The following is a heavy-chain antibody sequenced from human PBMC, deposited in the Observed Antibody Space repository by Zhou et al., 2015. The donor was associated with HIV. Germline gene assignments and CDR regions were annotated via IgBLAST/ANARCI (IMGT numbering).Heavy chain of an antibody. CDR3: ARDFTIFGEVTLHYGLDL. D-gene: IGHD3-3*01. CDR2: IWFDGSNR. J-gene: IGHJ6*02. CDR1: GFTFTSYG. V-gene: IGHV3-33*01. Sequence: QVQVVESGGGVVQPGRSLRLSCVASGFTFTSYGMHWVRQAPGKGLEWVALIWFDGSNRYYVDSAKGRFTVSRDNSKNTVYLQMNNLRAEDSAVYYCARDFTIFGEVTLHYGLDLWGQGTTVTVSS.